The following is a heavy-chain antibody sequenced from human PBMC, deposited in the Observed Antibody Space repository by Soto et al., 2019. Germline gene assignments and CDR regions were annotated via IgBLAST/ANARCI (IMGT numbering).Heavy chain of an antibody. Sequence: GGSLRLSCAASGFTFSSYWMSWVRQAPGKGLEWVANIKQDGSEKYYVDSVKGRFTISRDNAKNSLYLQMNSLRAEDTAVYYYARDTHYYDSSGYYNYYYGMDVWGQGTTVTVSS. CDR2: IKQDGSEK. D-gene: IGHD3-22*01. CDR3: ARDTHYYDSSGYYNYYYGMDV. J-gene: IGHJ6*02. CDR1: GFTFSSYW. V-gene: IGHV3-7*01.